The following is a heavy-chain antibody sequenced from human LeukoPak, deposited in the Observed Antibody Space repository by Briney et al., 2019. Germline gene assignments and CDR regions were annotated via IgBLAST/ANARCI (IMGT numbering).Heavy chain of an antibody. J-gene: IGHJ6*02. V-gene: IGHV4-59*02. Sequence: SETLSPTCTVSGGSVSSYYWSWIRQPPGKGLEWIGYIYYSGSTNYNPSLKSRVTISVDTSKNQFSLKLSSVTAADTAVYHCARDNWNYGSSMDVWGQGTTVTVSS. CDR1: GGSVSSYY. CDR3: ARDNWNYGSSMDV. CDR2: IYYSGST. D-gene: IGHD1-7*01.